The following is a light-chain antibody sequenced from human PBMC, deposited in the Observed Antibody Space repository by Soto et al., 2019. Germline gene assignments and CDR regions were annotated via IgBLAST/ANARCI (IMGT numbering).Light chain of an antibody. CDR2: GAS. CDR1: QSVSSN. Sequence: EIVMTQSPATLSVSPGERATLSCRASQSVSSNLAWYQQKPGQVPRLLIYGASTRATGIPARFSDSGSGTEFSLTISSLQSEDFAVYYCQQYNNWPFTFGPGTKVDIK. CDR3: QQYNNWPFT. J-gene: IGKJ3*01. V-gene: IGKV3D-15*01.